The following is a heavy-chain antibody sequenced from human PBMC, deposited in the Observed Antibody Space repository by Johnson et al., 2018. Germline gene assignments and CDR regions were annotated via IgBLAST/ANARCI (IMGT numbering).Heavy chain of an antibody. D-gene: IGHD6-13*01. J-gene: IGHJ3*02. V-gene: IGHV3-21*01. CDR1: GFAFNTYS. CDR3: GMDSSSFEGFDI. CDR2: ISGSSNYI. Sequence: EVQLLESGGGLVKPGGSLRLSCAASGFAFNTYSINWVRQAPGKGLEWVSSISGSSNYIYYADSVKGRFTISRDNAKNSLYLQVNSLRAEDTATYYRGMDSSSFEGFDIWGQGTMVTVSS.